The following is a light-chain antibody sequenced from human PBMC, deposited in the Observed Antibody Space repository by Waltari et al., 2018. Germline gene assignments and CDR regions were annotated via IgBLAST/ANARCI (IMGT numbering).Light chain of an antibody. V-gene: IGLV1-47*01. Sequence: QSVLTQPPSASGTPGQRVTISCSGSSSNIGSNYVYWYQQLPGTAPKLLIYTNNQRPPGVPDRFSGSKSGTAASLAITGLRSEDEADYYCAAWDDSLRVVFGGGTKLTVL. J-gene: IGLJ2*01. CDR1: SSNIGSNY. CDR3: AAWDDSLRVV. CDR2: TNN.